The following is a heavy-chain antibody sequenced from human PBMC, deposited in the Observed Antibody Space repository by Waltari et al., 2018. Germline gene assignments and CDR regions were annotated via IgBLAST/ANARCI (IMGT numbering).Heavy chain of an antibody. D-gene: IGHD7-27*01. J-gene: IGHJ4*02. CDR2: IIPSVGTA. Sequence: QVQLVQSGAEVKKPGSSVKVSCKASGGTFSSYAISWVRQAPGQGLEWMGGIIPSVGTANYAQKLQGRVTSTAEEYTSTAYMELSSLRSEDTAVYYCARREMATLTRALDYWGQGTLVTGSS. CDR3: ARREMATLTRALDY. CDR1: GGTFSSYA. V-gene: IGHV1-69*01.